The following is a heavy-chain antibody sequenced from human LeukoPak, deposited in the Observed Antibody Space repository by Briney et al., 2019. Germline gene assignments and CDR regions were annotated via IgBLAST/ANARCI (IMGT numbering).Heavy chain of an antibody. J-gene: IGHJ4*02. CDR2: IYPGDSDT. CDR1: GYSFTNYW. V-gene: IGHV5-51*01. Sequence: GESLKISCKGSGYSFTNYWIGWVRQMPGKGLEWMGIIYPGDSDTRYSPSFQGQVTISADNSISTAYLQWSSLKASDTAMYYCASLGYSSNWYFEYWGQGTLVTLSS. D-gene: IGHD6-13*01. CDR3: ASLGYSSNWYFEY.